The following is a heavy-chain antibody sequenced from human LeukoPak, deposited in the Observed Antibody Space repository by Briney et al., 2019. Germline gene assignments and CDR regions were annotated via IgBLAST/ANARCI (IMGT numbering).Heavy chain of an antibody. J-gene: IGHJ3*02. D-gene: IGHD6-13*01. CDR1: GFTFSDYY. CDR2: ISSSGSTI. CDR3: ARDRWYSSSWYEGNDAFDI. V-gene: IGHV3-11*01. Sequence: GGSLRLSCAASGFTFSDYYMSWIRQAPGKGLEWVSYISSSGSTIYYADSVKGRFTISRDNAKNSLYLQMNSLRAEDTAVYYCARDRWYSSSWYEGNDAFDIWGQGTMVTVSS.